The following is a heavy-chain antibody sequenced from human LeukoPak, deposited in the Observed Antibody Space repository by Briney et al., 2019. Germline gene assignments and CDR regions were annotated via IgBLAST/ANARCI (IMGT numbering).Heavy chain of an antibody. D-gene: IGHD2-15*01. CDR3: ARDDGGLGYCSGGSCYSHFDS. V-gene: IGHV3-7*01. Sequence: GGSLRLSCAASAFTFSNYWMSWVRQAPGKGLEWVANINKDGSAKYYVDSVKGRFTISRDNAKNSLYLQMNSLRAEDTAVYYCARDDGGLGYCSGGSCYSHFDSWGRGTLVTVSS. CDR1: AFTFSNYW. J-gene: IGHJ4*02. CDR2: INKDGSAK.